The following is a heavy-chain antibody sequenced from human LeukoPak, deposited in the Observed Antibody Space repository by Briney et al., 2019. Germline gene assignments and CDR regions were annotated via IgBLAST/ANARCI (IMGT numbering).Heavy chain of an antibody. CDR3: AKDSYSWHYSSHYYMDV. Sequence: GGSLRLSCAASGFTVSRNFMSWVRQAPGKGLEWVSVIYSGGTTEYADSVKGRFTISRDNSKNTVHLQMDSLRAEDTAMYYCAKDSYSWHYSSHYYMDVWGKGTTVTVSS. CDR2: IYSGGTT. V-gene: IGHV3-53*01. J-gene: IGHJ6*03. D-gene: IGHD5-18*01. CDR1: GFTVSRNF.